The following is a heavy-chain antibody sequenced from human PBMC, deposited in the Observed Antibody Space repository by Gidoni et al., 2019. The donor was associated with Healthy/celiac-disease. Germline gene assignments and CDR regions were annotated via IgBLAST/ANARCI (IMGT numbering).Heavy chain of an antibody. CDR3: ARGPGYCSSTSCYYSPYFDY. CDR1: GGSISSGDYY. CDR2: IYYSGST. D-gene: IGHD2-2*01. V-gene: IGHV4-30-4*01. J-gene: IGHJ4*02. Sequence: QVQLQESGPGLVKPSQTLSLTCTVSGGSISSGDYYWSWIRQPPGKGLEWIGYIYYSGSTYYNPSLKSRVTISVDTSKNQFSLKLSSVTAADTAVYYCARGPGYCSSTSCYYSPYFDYWGQGTLVTVSS.